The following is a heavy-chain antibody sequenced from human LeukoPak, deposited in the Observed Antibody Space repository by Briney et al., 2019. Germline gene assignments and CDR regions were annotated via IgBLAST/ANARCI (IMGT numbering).Heavy chain of an antibody. CDR3: ARGHYDILTGYYQDAFDI. CDR2: IYHSGST. CDR1: GGSISSGGYY. Sequence: SETLSLTCTVSGGSISSGGYYWSWIRQPPGKGLEWIGYIYHSGSTYYNPSLKSRVTISVDTSKNQFSLKLSSVTAADTAVYYCARGHYDILTGYYQDAFDIWGQGTMVTVSS. V-gene: IGHV4-30-2*01. J-gene: IGHJ3*02. D-gene: IGHD3-9*01.